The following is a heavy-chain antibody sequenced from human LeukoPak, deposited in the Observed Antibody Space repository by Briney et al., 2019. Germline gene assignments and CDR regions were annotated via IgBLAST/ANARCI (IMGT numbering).Heavy chain of an antibody. CDR3: AKDFTGECSGTSQ. CDR2: ISGSGGST. J-gene: IGHJ4*02. CDR1: GFTFSSYA. V-gene: IGHV3-23*01. D-gene: IGHD6-19*01. Sequence: PGGSLRLSCAASGFTFSSYAMSWVRQAPGKGLEWVSAISGSGGSTYYADSVKGRFTISRDNSKNTLYLQMNSLRAEDTALYYCAKDFTGECSGTSQWGQGTLVTVSS.